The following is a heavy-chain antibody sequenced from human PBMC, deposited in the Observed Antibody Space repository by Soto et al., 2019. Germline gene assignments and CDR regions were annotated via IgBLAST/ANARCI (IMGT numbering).Heavy chain of an antibody. V-gene: IGHV3-48*01. D-gene: IGHD3-16*02. J-gene: IGHJ6*02. Sequence: SVKGRFTISRDNAKNSLYLQMNSLRAEDTAVYYCARDRLSSVADYYYGMDVWGQGTTVTVSS. CDR3: ARDRLSSVADYYYGMDV.